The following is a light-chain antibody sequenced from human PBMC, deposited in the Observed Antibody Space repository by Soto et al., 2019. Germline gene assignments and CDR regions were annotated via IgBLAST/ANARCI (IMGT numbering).Light chain of an antibody. CDR3: SSYTSSFYV. Sequence: QSVLTQPASVSGSPGQSITISCTGTSSDVGGYNYVSWYQQHPGKAPKLMIYDVGNRPSGVSNRFSGSKSGNTASLTISGLQAEDEAEYYCSSYTSSFYVFGTGTKLTVL. CDR2: DVG. CDR1: SSDVGGYNY. J-gene: IGLJ1*01. V-gene: IGLV2-14*01.